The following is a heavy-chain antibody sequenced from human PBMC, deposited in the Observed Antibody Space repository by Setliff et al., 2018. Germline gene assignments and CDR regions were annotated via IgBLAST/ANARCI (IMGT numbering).Heavy chain of an antibody. CDR1: GNTFTGYY. CDR2: INPNSGGT. D-gene: IGHD2-15*01. Sequence: GASVKVSCKASGNTFTGYYIHWLRQAPGQGLEWMGWINPNSGGTNPAQRFQGRVTMTRDTSITTAYMELSSLRSDDTAVYYCASYERYCYGGSCYYFDYWGQGTLVTVSS. J-gene: IGHJ4*02. V-gene: IGHV1-2*02. CDR3: ASYERYCYGGSCYYFDY.